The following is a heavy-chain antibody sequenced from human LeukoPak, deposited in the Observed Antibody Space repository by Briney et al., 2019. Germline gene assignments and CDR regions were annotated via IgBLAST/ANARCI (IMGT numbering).Heavy chain of an antibody. CDR1: GFTFNNYA. D-gene: IGHD4-17*01. CDR2: IYSGGST. V-gene: IGHV3-66*01. CDR3: ARNRGNDYAPN. J-gene: IGHJ4*02. Sequence: GGSLRLSCAASGFTFNNYAMSWVRQAPGKGLEWVSVIYSGGSTYYADSVKGRFTISRDNSKNTLYLQMNSLRAEDTAVYYCARNRGNDYAPNWGQGTLVTVSS.